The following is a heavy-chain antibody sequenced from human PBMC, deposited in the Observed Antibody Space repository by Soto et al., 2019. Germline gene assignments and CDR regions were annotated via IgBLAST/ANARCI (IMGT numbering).Heavy chain of an antibody. Sequence: QVQLVESGGGVGQPGTSLRLSCAASGLTFNTYAMNWIRLAPGKGLEWVAVISNDGSNKYYADSVKGRFTISRDNSKNTVYLQMNSLRGEDTGVYYCASGRGYCSESSCSYFDYFQHWGQDALVIVSS. V-gene: IGHV3-30*03. CDR1: GLTFNTYA. CDR3: ASGRGYCSESSCSYFDYFQH. CDR2: ISNDGSNK. J-gene: IGHJ1*01. D-gene: IGHD2-2*01.